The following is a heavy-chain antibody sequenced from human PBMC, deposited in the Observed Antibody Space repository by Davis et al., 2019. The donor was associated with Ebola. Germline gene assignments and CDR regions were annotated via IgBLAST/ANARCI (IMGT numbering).Heavy chain of an antibody. D-gene: IGHD3-16*01. CDR2: IYHSASP. J-gene: IGHJ6*02. V-gene: IGHV4-59*01. Sequence: MPSETLSLTCAVYGGSFSGYYWSWIRQPPGKGLEWIGYIYHSASPNYNPSLKSRVTISVDTSKNQFSLKMSSVTAADTAVYYCARDRYGGYGMDVWGQGTTVTVSS. CDR3: ARDRYGGYGMDV. CDR1: GGSFSGYY.